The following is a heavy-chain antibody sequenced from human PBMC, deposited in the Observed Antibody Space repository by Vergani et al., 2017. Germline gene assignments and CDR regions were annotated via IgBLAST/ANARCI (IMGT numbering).Heavy chain of an antibody. J-gene: IGHJ4*02. D-gene: IGHD2-2*01. CDR2: INPSGGST. CDR3: ARDGPSPDQRGDS. CDR1: GYTFTNYY. V-gene: IGHV1-46*01. Sequence: QVLLVQSGAEVKKPGASVRVSCKTSGYTFTNYYIHWVRQAPGQGLEWMGIINPSGGSTTYAQQFQGRLTMTRDTSTSTVYMDLSNLRSEDTAVYYCARDGPSPDQRGDSWGQGTLVTVSS.